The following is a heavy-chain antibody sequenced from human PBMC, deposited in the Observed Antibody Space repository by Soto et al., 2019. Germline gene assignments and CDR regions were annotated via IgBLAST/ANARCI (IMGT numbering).Heavy chain of an antibody. J-gene: IGHJ4*02. CDR3: AGRDPEIVSAVTTSQDFDY. CDR2: IYYSGST. Sequence: LSLTCSVSGGSISTVGHYWSWIRQPPGKGLEWIGYIYYSGSTYYNPSLKSRVTISVDTSKNQFSLKLSSVTAADTAVYYCAGRDPEIVSAVTTSQDFDYWGQGTLVTVSS. V-gene: IGHV4-30-4*01. D-gene: IGHD4-17*01. CDR1: GGSISTVGHY.